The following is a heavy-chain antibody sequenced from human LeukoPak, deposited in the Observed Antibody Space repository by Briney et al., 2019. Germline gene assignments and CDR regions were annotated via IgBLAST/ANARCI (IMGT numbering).Heavy chain of an antibody. J-gene: IGHJ5*02. Sequence: ASVKVSCKASGYTFTGYYMHWVRQAPGQGLEWMGWINPNSGGTNYAQKFRGSVTMTRDTSISTAYMELSRLRSDDTAVYYCARARYDILVSGAFDPWGQGTLVTVSS. CDR1: GYTFTGYY. CDR2: INPNSGGT. D-gene: IGHD3-9*01. CDR3: ARARYDILVSGAFDP. V-gene: IGHV1-2*02.